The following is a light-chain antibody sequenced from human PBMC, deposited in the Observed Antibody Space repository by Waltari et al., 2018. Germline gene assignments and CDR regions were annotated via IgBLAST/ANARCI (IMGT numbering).Light chain of an antibody. J-gene: IGKJ1*01. Sequence: EVVMTQSPATLSVSPGARATLSCRASQSISINMVWYQQRPGQAPRLLIYEASMRATDIPARFSGSGSGTEFTLTISSVQSEDAAVYYCQQFNDWPRTFGQGTKVEIK. CDR2: EAS. CDR3: QQFNDWPRT. CDR1: QSISIN. V-gene: IGKV3-15*01.